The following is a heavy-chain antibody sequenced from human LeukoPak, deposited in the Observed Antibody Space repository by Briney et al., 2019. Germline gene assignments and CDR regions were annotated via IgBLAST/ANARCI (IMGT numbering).Heavy chain of an antibody. CDR2: ISYDGSNK. CDR1: GFTFSSYG. D-gene: IGHD6-13*01. CDR3: ARAPRPGSSWSLGI. V-gene: IGHV3-30*03. J-gene: IGHJ3*02. Sequence: GGSLRLSCAASGFTFSSYGMHWVRQAPGKGLEWVAVISYDGSNKYYADSVKGRFTISRDNSKNTLYLQMNSLRAEDTAVYYCARAPRPGSSWSLGIWGQGTMVTVSS.